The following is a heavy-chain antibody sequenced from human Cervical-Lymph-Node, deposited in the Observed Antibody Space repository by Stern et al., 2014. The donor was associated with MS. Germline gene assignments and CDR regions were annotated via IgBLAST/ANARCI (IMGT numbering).Heavy chain of an antibody. J-gene: IGHJ4*02. CDR3: TNAWDS. Sequence: QVQLVQSGAEVKKPGASVKVSCKTSGYTFTSDDINWVRQASGKGLEWMGWMNPDNGDTGYAQKFQGRLHIDSGTFKHTVYLELTTLRSEDTAVYDCTNAWDSWGQGTMVTVSS. CDR2: MNPDNGDT. V-gene: IGHV1-8*01. D-gene: IGHD2-2*01. CDR1: GYTFTSDD.